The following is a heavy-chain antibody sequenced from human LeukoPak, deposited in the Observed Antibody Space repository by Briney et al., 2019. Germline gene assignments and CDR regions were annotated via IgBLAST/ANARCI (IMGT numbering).Heavy chain of an antibody. D-gene: IGHD6-6*01. CDR3: AREGAYRTSSPAGY. CDR2: INQDGSEK. CDR1: GFTFSSYW. J-gene: IGHJ4*02. V-gene: IGHV3-7*01. Sequence: PGGSLRLSCAASGFTFSSYWMSWVRQAPGKGLEWVANINQDGSEKYFVDSVKGRFTISRDNAKNSLLLQMNSLRGEDTAVYYCAREGAYRTSSPAGYWGQGTLVTVSS.